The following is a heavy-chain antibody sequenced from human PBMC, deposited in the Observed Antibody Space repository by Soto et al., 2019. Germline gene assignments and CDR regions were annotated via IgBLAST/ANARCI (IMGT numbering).Heavy chain of an antibody. Sequence: LSLTCTGSGVAISGYYWSWIRQPAGKGLEWIGRINTNGSTNYNPSLKIRVTMSVDASKNQFSLQLISVTAADTAMYYCASGSGSNRSRGEGTLVTVSS. CDR3: ASGSGSNRS. V-gene: IGHV4-4*07. CDR1: GVAISGYY. J-gene: IGHJ4*01. CDR2: INTNGST. D-gene: IGHD6-19*01.